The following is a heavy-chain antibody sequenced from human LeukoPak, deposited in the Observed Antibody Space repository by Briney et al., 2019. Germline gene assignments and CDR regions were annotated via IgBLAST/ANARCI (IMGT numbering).Heavy chain of an antibody. CDR3: ARDQYHRSRDGPTWAFDI. CDR2: IYHSGST. D-gene: IGHD5-24*01. Sequence: PSGTLSLTCAVSGGSISSSNWWSWVRQPPGKGLEWIGEIYHSGSTSYNPSLKSRLTISVDTSKNQFSLKLRSVTAADTAVYYCARDQYHRSRDGPTWAFDIWGQGTMVTVSS. J-gene: IGHJ3*02. CDR1: GGSISSSNW. V-gene: IGHV4-4*02.